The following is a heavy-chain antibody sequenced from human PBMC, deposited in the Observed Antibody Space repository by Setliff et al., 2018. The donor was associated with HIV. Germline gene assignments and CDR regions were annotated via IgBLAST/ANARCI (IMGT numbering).Heavy chain of an antibody. CDR3: AQMSISASVYFDY. D-gene: IGHD2-21*01. J-gene: IGHJ4*02. Sequence: SETLSLTCTVSGGSIRTGAYYWGWLRQPPGKGLEWIGSIYYDGRTFYKPSLKSRLTISVDTSNNQFSLRLKSVTAADTAVYFCAQMSISASVYFDYWGQGTLVTVSS. CDR1: GGSIRTGAYY. V-gene: IGHV4-39*07. CDR2: IYYDGRT.